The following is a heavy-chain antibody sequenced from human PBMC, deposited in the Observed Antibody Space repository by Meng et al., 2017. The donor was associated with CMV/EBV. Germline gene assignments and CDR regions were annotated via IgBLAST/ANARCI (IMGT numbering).Heavy chain of an antibody. Sequence: GGSLRLSCAASGFTVSSNYMSWVRQAPAKGLEWVSVIYSGGSTYYADSVKGRFTFSRDNSKNTLYLQMNSLRAADTAVFYCARDWVVVPASVGGVDAFDIWGQGTMVTVSS. CDR1: GFTVSSNY. CDR2: IYSGGST. D-gene: IGHD2-2*01. CDR3: ARDWVVVPASVGGVDAFDI. J-gene: IGHJ3*02. V-gene: IGHV3-66*02.